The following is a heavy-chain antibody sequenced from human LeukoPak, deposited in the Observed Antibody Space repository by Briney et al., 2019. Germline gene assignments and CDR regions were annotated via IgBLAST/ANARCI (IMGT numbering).Heavy chain of an antibody. D-gene: IGHD3-22*01. Sequence: PGRSLRLSCAASGFTFRTYGMHWVRQAPGKGLEWVAVISYDKSSKFYADSVKGRFTISRDTSKNALYLQMNSLRAEDTAVYYCTRDRNYYLLADAFDIWGQGTVVTVSS. CDR2: ISYDKSSK. V-gene: IGHV3-30*03. J-gene: IGHJ3*02. CDR1: GFTFRTYG. CDR3: TRDRNYYLLADAFDI.